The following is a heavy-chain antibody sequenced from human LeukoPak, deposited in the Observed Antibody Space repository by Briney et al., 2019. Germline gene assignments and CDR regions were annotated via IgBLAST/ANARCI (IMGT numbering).Heavy chain of an antibody. CDR3: ARGRGYDYVWGSYRLVSSPDY. CDR1: GGSFSGYY. J-gene: IGHJ4*02. D-gene: IGHD3-16*02. V-gene: IGHV4-34*01. CDR2: INHSGST. Sequence: PSETLSLTCAGYGGSFSGYYWSWIRQPPGKGLEWIGEINHSGSTNYNPSLKSRVTISVDTSKNQFSLKLSSVTAADTAVYYCARGRGYDYVWGSYRLVSSPDYWGQGTLVTVSS.